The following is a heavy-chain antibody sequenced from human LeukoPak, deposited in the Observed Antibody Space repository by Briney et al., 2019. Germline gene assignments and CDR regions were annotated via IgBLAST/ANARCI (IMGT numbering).Heavy chain of an antibody. CDR3: AREAVIRGIIITNFDY. CDR2: INPNSGDT. D-gene: IGHD3-10*01. V-gene: IGHV1-2*02. J-gene: IGHJ4*02. CDR1: GYTFTGHY. Sequence: GASVKVSCKASGYTFTGHYMHWVRQAPGQGLEWMGWINPNSGDTNYAQKFQGRATMTRATSISTAYMELSRLSFDDTAVYYCAREAVIRGIIITNFDYWGQGTLVTVSS.